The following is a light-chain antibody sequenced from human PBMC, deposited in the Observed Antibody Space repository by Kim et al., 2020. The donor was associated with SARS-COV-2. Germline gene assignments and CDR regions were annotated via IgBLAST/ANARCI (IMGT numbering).Light chain of an antibody. V-gene: IGKV3-20*01. Sequence: EIVLTQSPDTLSLSPGERATLSCRASQSVSSNYLAWYQQKPGQAPRLLIYGISSRATGIPDRFSGSGSGTDFTLTINRLEPEDFAVYYCQHYGMFRWTFGQGTKVDIK. CDR3: QHYGMFRWT. CDR1: QSVSSNY. CDR2: GIS. J-gene: IGKJ1*01.